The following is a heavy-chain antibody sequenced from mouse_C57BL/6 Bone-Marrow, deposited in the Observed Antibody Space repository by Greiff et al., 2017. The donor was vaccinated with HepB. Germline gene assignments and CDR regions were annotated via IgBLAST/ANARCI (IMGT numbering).Heavy chain of an antibody. Sequence: QVQLKESGAELVRPGASVTLSCKASGYTFTDYEMHWVKQTPVHGLEWLGAIDPETGGTAYNQKFKGKAILTADKSASTAYMEIRSLTSEDSAVYYCTRGGFDYWGQGTTLTVSS. CDR1: GYTFTDYE. CDR3: TRGGFDY. V-gene: IGHV1-15*01. J-gene: IGHJ2*01. CDR2: IDPETGGT.